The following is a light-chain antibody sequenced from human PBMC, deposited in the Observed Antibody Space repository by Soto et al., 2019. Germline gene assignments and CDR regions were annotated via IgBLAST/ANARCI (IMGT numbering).Light chain of an antibody. J-gene: IGLJ2*01. CDR1: NSDVGGYDY. Sequence: QSVLTQPASVSGSPGQSITISCTGTNSDVGGYDYVSWYQQHPGKAPKLMIYEVRHRPSGVSDRFSGSKSGNTASLTISGLQAEDEADYYCASYTSSTTRVFGGGTKVTVL. V-gene: IGLV2-14*01. CDR3: ASYTSSTTRV. CDR2: EVR.